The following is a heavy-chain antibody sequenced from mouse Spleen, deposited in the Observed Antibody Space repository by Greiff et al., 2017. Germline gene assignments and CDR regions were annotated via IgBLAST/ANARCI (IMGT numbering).Heavy chain of an antibody. J-gene: IGHJ3*01. CDR3: ARLYGAWFAY. CDR1: GYTFTDYY. Sequence: VQLQQSGPELVKPGASVKISCKASGYTFTDYYMNWVKQSHGKSLEWIGDINPNNGGTSYNQKFKGKATLTVDKSSSTAYMELRSLTSEDSAVYYCARLYGAWFAYWGQGTLVTVSA. CDR2: INPNNGGT. V-gene: IGHV1-26*01. D-gene: IGHD2-10*02.